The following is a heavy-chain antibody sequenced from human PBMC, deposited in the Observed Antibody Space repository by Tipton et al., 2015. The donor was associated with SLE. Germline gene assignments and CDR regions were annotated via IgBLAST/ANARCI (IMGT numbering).Heavy chain of an antibody. CDR1: GGTFSSYA. J-gene: IGHJ3*02. D-gene: IGHD6-13*01. Sequence: QSGAEVKKPGSSVKVSCKASGGTFSSYAISWVRQAPGQGLEWMGGIIPIFGTANYAQKLQGRVTMTTDTSTSTAYMELRSLRSDDTAVYYCAREGFIAFSKAFDIWGQGTMVTVSS. CDR3: AREGFIAFSKAFDI. CDR2: IIPIFGTA. V-gene: IGHV1-69*05.